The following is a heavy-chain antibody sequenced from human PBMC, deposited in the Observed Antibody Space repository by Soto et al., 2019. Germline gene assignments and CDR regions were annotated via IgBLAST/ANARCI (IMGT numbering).Heavy chain of an antibody. CDR1: GYSFTSYW. V-gene: IGHV5-51*01. Sequence: GESLKISCKGSGYSFTSYWIGWFRHVPGKGLEWMGIIYPGDSDTRYSPSFQGQVTISADKSISTAYLQWSSLKASDTAMYYCASPLHCGGDCYSDWGQGTLVTVSS. J-gene: IGHJ4*02. CDR3: ASPLHCGGDCYSD. CDR2: IYPGDSDT. D-gene: IGHD2-21*02.